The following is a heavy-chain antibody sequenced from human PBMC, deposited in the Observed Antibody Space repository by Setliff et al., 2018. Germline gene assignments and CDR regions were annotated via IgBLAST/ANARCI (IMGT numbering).Heavy chain of an antibody. CDR2: IYYSGST. Sequence: SETLSLTCTVSGGSISSGGYYWSWIRQHPGKGLEWIGYIYYSGSTYYNPSLKSRVTTSVDTSKNQFSLKLSSVTAADTAVYYCARQDSGSSTGYYYYGMDVWGQGTTVTVSS. J-gene: IGHJ6*02. V-gene: IGHV4-39*01. CDR1: GGSISSGGYY. D-gene: IGHD1-26*01. CDR3: ARQDSGSSTGYYYYGMDV.